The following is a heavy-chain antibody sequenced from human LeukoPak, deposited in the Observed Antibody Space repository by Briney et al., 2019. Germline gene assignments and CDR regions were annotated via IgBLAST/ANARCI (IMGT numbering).Heavy chain of an antibody. CDR2: IYYSGST. V-gene: IGHV4-39*07. CDR1: GGSISSSSYY. CDR3: AWSSGWNDAFDI. J-gene: IGHJ3*02. D-gene: IGHD6-19*01. Sequence: SETLSLTCTVSGGSISSSSYYWGWIRQPPGKGLEWIGSIYYSGSTYYNPSLKSRVTISVDTSKNQFSLKLSSVTAADTAVYYCAWSSGWNDAFDIWGQGTMVTVSS.